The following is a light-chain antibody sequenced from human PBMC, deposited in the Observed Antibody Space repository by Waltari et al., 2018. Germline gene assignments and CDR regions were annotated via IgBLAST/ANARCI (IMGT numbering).Light chain of an antibody. Sequence: QSALTQPASVSGSPGQSITISCTGSSSDIGAYNYVAWYQHFPDEAPKLLIYEVRNRPSGVSSRFSGSKSGNTASLTISGIQAEDEAQYYCSSYTNTFVVFGGGTKLTVL. J-gene: IGLJ2*01. CDR3: SSYTNTFVV. V-gene: IGLV2-14*01. CDR1: SSDIGAYNY. CDR2: EVR.